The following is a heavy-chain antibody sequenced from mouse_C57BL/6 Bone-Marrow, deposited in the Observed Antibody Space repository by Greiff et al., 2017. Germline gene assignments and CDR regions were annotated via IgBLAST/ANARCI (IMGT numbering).Heavy chain of an antibody. CDR3: TTVLNWYFDV. CDR1: GYTFTDYE. J-gene: IGHJ1*03. Sequence: VQLQASGAELVRPGASVTLSCKASGYTFTDYEMHWVKQTPVHGLEWIGAIDPDTGGTAYHQKFKGKAILTADKSSSTAYMELRSLTSEDSAVYYCTTVLNWYFDVWGTGTTVTVSS. V-gene: IGHV1-15*01. CDR2: IDPDTGGT.